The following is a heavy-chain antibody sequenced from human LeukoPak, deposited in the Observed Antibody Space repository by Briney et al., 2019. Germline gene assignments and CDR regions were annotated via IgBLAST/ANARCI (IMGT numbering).Heavy chain of an antibody. V-gene: IGHV1-69*13. Sequence: ASVKVSRKASGGTFSSYAISWVRQAPGQGLEWMGGIIPIFGTANYAQKFRGRVTITADESTSTAYMELSSLRSEDTAVYYCATFLYGDYVEFDYWGQGTLVTVSS. CDR3: ATFLYGDYVEFDY. J-gene: IGHJ4*02. CDR1: GGTFSSYA. CDR2: IIPIFGTA. D-gene: IGHD4-17*01.